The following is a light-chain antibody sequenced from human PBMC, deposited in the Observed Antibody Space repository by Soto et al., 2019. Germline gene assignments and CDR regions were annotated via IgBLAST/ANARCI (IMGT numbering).Light chain of an antibody. V-gene: IGKV3-20*01. CDR2: GAS. CDR1: QSVSSSY. J-gene: IGKJ4*01. Sequence: SVLTQSPGTLSLSPGERATLSCRASQSVSSSYLAWYQHKPGQAPRLLIYGASSRATGIPDMFSGSGSGTDFTLTISRLAPEDFAVYYCQQYGSSPLTFGGGTKAENK. CDR3: QQYGSSPLT.